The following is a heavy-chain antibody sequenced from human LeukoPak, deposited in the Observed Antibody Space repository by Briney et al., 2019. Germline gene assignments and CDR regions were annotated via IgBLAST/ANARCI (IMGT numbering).Heavy chain of an antibody. Sequence: PGGSLRLSCAASGFTFSSYSMNWVRQAPGKGLEWVSSISSSSSYIYYADSVKGRFTISRDNAKNSLYLQMNSLRAEDTAVYYCARTRITIFGVVTGPEAFDVWGQGTMVTVSS. D-gene: IGHD3-3*01. CDR1: GFTFSSYS. CDR3: ARTRITIFGVVTGPEAFDV. CDR2: ISSSSSYI. J-gene: IGHJ3*01. V-gene: IGHV3-21*01.